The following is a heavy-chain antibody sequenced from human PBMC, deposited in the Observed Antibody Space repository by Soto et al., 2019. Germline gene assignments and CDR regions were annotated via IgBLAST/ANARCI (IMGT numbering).Heavy chain of an antibody. D-gene: IGHD3-16*02. CDR2: ISGGGGST. CDR1: GFTFSSYA. Sequence: RGSLRLSCAASGFTFSSYAMSWVRQAPGKGLEWVSSISGGGGSTYYADSVKGRFTISRDNSKNTLYLQINTLRAEDTPPYHCPTDAHADYARGSYRIDYWGQXTRVTVS. J-gene: IGHJ4*02. V-gene: IGHV3-23*01. CDR3: PTDAHADYARGSYRIDY.